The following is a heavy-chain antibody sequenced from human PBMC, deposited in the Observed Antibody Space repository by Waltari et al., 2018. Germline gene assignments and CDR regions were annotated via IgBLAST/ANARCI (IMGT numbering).Heavy chain of an antibody. CDR3: ARESRSTAGIDY. CDR2: IIPLREIS. V-gene: IGHV1-69*09. D-gene: IGHD2-2*01. J-gene: IGHJ4*02. Sequence: QVQLVQSAAEVKKPGSSVKVSCKASGDTFSGYAITWVRQAPGQGLEWMGRIIPLREISNYAQKFRGRITITADRSTSTAYLELNSLRSEDTAVYYCARESRSTAGIDYWGQGAQVTVSS. CDR1: GDTFSGYA.